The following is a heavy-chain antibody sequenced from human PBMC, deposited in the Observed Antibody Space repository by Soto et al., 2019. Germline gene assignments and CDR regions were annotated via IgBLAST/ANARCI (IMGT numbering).Heavy chain of an antibody. Sequence: QVQLQQWGAGLLKPSETLSLTCAVYGGSFSGYYWSWIRQPPGKGLEWIGEINHSGSTNYNPSLKGRATISENTPKNQSALKLSSVPAADTAVYYWGRKYSPPLGSSDLGGRGPLVSVSS. D-gene: IGHD5-18*01. CDR3: GRKYSPPLGSSDL. V-gene: IGHV4-34*01. CDR1: GGSFSGYY. CDR2: INHSGST. J-gene: IGHJ2*01.